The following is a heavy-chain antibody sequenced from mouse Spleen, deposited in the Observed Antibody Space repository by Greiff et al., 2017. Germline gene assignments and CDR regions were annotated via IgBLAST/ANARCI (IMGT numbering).Heavy chain of an antibody. Sequence: VQLQQSGAELARPGASVKMSCKASGYTFTSYTMHWVKQRPGQGLEWIGYINPSSGYTKYNQKFKDKATLTADKSSSTAYMQLSSLTSEDSAVYYCARELGRAYAMDYWGQGTSVTVSS. CDR1: GYTFTSYT. J-gene: IGHJ4*01. D-gene: IGHD4-1*01. V-gene: IGHV1-4*01. CDR2: INPSSGYT. CDR3: ARELGRAYAMDY.